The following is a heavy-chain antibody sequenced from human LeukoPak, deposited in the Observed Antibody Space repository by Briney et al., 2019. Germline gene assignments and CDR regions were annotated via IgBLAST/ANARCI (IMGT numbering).Heavy chain of an antibody. CDR3: ARVGYNYGSYFDY. CDR2: IYHRGRT. J-gene: IGHJ4*02. D-gene: IGHD1-1*01. CDR1: GGSISSSSYY. Sequence: SETLSLTCTVSGGSISSSSYYWGWIRQPPGKGLEWLGSIYHRGRTYYNPSLKSRVTISVDTSKNQFSLKLTSVTAADTAVYYCARVGYNYGSYFDYWGQGTLVTVSS. V-gene: IGHV4-39*07.